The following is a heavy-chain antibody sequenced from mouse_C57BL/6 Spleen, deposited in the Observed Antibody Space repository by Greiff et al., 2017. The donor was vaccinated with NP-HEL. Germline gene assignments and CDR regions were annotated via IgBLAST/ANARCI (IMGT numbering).Heavy chain of an antibody. J-gene: IGHJ4*01. V-gene: IGHV3-6*01. CDR2: ISYDGSN. CDR1: GYSITSGYY. CDR3: ARDRDGYYDAMDY. D-gene: IGHD2-3*01. Sequence: EVKLMESGPGLVKPSQSLSLTCSVTGYSITSGYYWNWIRQFPGNKLEWMGYISYDGSNNYNPSLKNRISITRDTSKNQFFLKLNSVTTEDTATYYCARDRDGYYDAMDYWGQGTSVTVSS.